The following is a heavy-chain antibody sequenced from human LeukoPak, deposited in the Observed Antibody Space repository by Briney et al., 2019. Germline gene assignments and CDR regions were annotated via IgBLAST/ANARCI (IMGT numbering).Heavy chain of an antibody. V-gene: IGHV3-53*01. J-gene: IGHJ3*02. D-gene: IGHD3-22*01. CDR2: IYSGGST. CDR3: ARDRAPWYYYDSSGYYSSLGAFDI. Sequence: GRSLRLSCAASGFTFDDYAMHWVRQAPGKGLEWVSVIYSGGSTYYADSVKGRFTISRDNSKNTLYLQMNSLRAEDTAVYYCARDRAPWYYYDSSGYYSSLGAFDIWGQGTMVTVSS. CDR1: GFTFDDYA.